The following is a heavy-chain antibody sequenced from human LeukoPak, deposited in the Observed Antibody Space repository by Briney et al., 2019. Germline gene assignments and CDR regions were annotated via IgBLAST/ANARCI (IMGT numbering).Heavy chain of an antibody. J-gene: IGHJ4*02. CDR3: ARGPLIY. V-gene: IGHV4-59*08. CDR2: IYYSGST. Sequence: SETLSLTCTVSGGSISSYYWSWIRQPPGKGLEWIGYIYYSGSTNYNPSLKSRVTISVDTSKNQFSLKLSSVTAADTAVYYCARGPLIYWGQGTLVTVSS. CDR1: GGSISSYY.